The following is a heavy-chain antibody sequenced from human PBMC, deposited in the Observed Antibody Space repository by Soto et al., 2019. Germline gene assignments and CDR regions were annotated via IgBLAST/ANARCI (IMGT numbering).Heavy chain of an antibody. CDR1: GGSMISYY. Sequence: SETLSLTCTVSGGSMISYYWSWIRQPPGRGLEWIGFIYYAGSTKYNPSLNSRVTISVDTSKNQFSLTVTSVTAADTAVYYCARDYYDSSGYNTGFDYWGQGTLVTVSS. J-gene: IGHJ4*02. CDR2: IYYAGST. D-gene: IGHD3-22*01. CDR3: ARDYYDSSGYNTGFDY. V-gene: IGHV4-59*12.